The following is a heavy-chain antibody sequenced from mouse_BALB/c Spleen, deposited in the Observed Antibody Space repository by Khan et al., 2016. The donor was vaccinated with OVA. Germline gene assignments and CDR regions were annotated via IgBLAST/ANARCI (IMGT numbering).Heavy chain of an antibody. V-gene: IGHV1-63*02. CDR3: ARRGAARATGDYFDY. J-gene: IGHJ2*01. CDR2: IYPGGGYT. D-gene: IGHD3-1*01. CDR1: GYTFTNYW. Sequence: VQLQQSGAELVRPGTSVKMSCKAAGYTFTNYWIGWVKQRPGHGLEWIGDIYPGGGYTNYNEKFKGKATLTADTSSSTAYMQLSSLTSGDSVIYDCARRGAARATGDYFDYWGQGTTLTVSA.